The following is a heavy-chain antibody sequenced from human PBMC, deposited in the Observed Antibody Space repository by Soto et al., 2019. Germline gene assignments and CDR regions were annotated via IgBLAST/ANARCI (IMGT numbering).Heavy chain of an antibody. D-gene: IGHD7-27*01. CDR1: GRSFSGYY. Sequence: PSETLSLTCAVNGRSFSGYYWSWIRQPPGKGLEWNGEINHSGSTNYNPSLKSRVTISVDTSKNQFSLKLSSVTAADTSVYYCARPRSGDHLYYFDYWGQGTLVTVSS. J-gene: IGHJ4*02. CDR2: INHSGST. CDR3: ARPRSGDHLYYFDY. V-gene: IGHV4-34*01.